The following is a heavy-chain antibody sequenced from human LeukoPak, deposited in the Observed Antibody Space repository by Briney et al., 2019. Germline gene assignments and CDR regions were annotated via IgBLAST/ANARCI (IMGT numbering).Heavy chain of an antibody. V-gene: IGHV3-21*01. Sequence: GSXRLSCAASGFTFSSYSMNWVRQAPGKGLEWVXXISSSSSYIYYADSVKGRFTISRDNAKNSLYLQMNSLRAEDTAVYYCARGGYSSSSGYYYYGMDVWGQGTTVTVSS. CDR1: GFTFSSYS. CDR2: ISSSSSYI. CDR3: ARGGYSSSSGYYYYGMDV. J-gene: IGHJ6*02. D-gene: IGHD6-6*01.